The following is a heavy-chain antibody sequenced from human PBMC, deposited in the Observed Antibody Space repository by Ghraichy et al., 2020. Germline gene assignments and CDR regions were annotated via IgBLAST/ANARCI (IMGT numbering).Heavy chain of an antibody. CDR3: ARGEDYGLGYYYYGMDV. Sequence: SETLSLTCAVSGGSISSSNWWSWVRQPPGKGLEWIGEIYHSGSTNYNPSLKSRVTISVDKSKNQFSLKLSSVTAADTAVYYCARGEDYGLGYYYYGMDVWGQGTTVTVSS. V-gene: IGHV4-4*02. CDR1: GGSISSSNW. J-gene: IGHJ6*02. CDR2: IYHSGST. D-gene: IGHD4-17*01.